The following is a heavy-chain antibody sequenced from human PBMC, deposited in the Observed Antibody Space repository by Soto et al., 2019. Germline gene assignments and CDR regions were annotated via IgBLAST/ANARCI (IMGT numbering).Heavy chain of an antibody. CDR3: ARARCISTSCLDDLFTI. CDR2: INPNSGGT. Sequence: GASVKVSCKASGYTFTGYYMHWVRQAPGQGLEWMGWINPNSGGTGYAQKFQGRVTMTRNTSISTAYMELSSLRSEDTAVYYCARARCISTSCLDDLFTIWGQGKMVTVSS. CDR1: GYTFTGYY. D-gene: IGHD2-2*01. J-gene: IGHJ3*02. V-gene: IGHV1-2*02.